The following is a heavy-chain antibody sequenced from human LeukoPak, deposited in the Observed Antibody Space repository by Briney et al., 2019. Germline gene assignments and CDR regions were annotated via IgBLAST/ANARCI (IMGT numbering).Heavy chain of an antibody. CDR3: ARDVQYHTTPSDYYYYGMDV. D-gene: IGHD2-2*01. J-gene: IGHJ6*02. V-gene: IGHV1-46*01. CDR2: INPSGGST. Sequence: ASVKVSCKASGYTFTSYYMHWVRQVPGQGLEWMGIINPSGGSTSYAQKFQGRVTMTRDTSTSTVYMELSSLRSEDTAVYYCARDVQYHTTPSDYYYYGMDVWGQGTTVTVSS. CDR1: GYTFTSYY.